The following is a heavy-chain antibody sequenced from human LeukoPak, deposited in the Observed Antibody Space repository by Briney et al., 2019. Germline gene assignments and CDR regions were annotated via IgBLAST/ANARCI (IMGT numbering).Heavy chain of an antibody. J-gene: IGHJ5*02. Sequence: PSETLSLTCTVSGGSISSYYWGWIRQPPGKGLEWIGSIYYSGSTYYNPSLKSRVTVSVDTSKNQFSLKLSSVTAADTAVYYCARLVSGWFDPWGQGTLVTVSS. CDR1: GGSISSYY. CDR2: IYYSGST. V-gene: IGHV4-39*01. CDR3: ARLVSGWFDP. D-gene: IGHD3-10*01.